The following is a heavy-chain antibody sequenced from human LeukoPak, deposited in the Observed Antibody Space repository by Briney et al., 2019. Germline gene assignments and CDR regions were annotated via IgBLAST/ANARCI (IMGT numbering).Heavy chain of an antibody. D-gene: IGHD3-22*01. Sequence: PSETLSLTCAVYGGSFSGYYWSWIRQPPGRGLEWIGEINHSGSTNYNPSLKSRVTISVDTSTNKFSLKLSSVTAADTAVYYCARGYDSGYYRPHLEYWGQGTLVSVAS. V-gene: IGHV4-34*01. CDR2: INHSGST. CDR1: GGSFSGYY. J-gene: IGHJ4*02. CDR3: ARGYDSGYYRPHLEY.